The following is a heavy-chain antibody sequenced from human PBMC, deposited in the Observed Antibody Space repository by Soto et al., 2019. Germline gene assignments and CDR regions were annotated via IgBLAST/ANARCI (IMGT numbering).Heavy chain of an antibody. J-gene: IGHJ4*02. D-gene: IGHD3-10*01. CDR3: AKGSAGHYNSGTLLD. V-gene: IGHV3-30-3*01. CDR1: GFTFSTYA. CDR2: ISDDGIND. Sequence: QVQVVESGGCVVQPGRSLRLSCAASGFTFSTYAMHWVRQAPGKGLEWVAVISDDGINDYYADSVKGRFTISRDNSKNPLYLHLNSLRPEDTAVYYCAKGSAGHYNSGTLLDWGQGTLVTVSS.